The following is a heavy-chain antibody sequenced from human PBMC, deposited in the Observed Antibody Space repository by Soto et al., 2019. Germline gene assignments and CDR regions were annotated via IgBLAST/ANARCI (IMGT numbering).Heavy chain of an antibody. Sequence: PGESLKISCKGSGYSLTSYWIGWVRHMPGKGLEWMGIIYPGYSDTRYSPSFQGQVTISADKSITTAYLQWSSLKASDTAMYYCASVYSTNSPAYWGQGTLVTVSS. CDR3: ASVYSTNSPAY. V-gene: IGHV5-51*01. CDR2: IYPGYSDT. D-gene: IGHD4-4*01. CDR1: GYSLTSYW. J-gene: IGHJ4*02.